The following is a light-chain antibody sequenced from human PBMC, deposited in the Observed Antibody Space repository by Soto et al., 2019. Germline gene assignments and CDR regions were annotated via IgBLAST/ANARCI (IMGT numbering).Light chain of an antibody. V-gene: IGKV3-20*01. CDR2: GAS. J-gene: IGKJ2*01. Sequence: DIVLTQSPGTLSLSPGETATLSCRASQSVNSNYLAWYQQKPGQAPRLLIYGASARATGIPDGFSGSGSGTDFTLAISRLEPEDFAVYYCQHFGGSSYTFGQGTKLEIK. CDR1: QSVNSNY. CDR3: QHFGGSSYT.